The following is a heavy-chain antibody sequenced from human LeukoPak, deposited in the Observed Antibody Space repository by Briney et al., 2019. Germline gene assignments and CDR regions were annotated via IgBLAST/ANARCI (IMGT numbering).Heavy chain of an antibody. CDR3: ARVEDRDYVWGSYRLADY. Sequence: ASVKVSCKASGYIFTNYGIRWVRQAPGQGLEWMGWIRAHNGNTNYAQKLQGRVTMTTDPSTTTAYMELRSLRSDDAAVYYCARVEDRDYVWGSYRLADYWGQGTLVTVSS. D-gene: IGHD3-16*02. CDR1: GYIFTNYG. J-gene: IGHJ4*02. V-gene: IGHV1-18*04. CDR2: IRAHNGNT.